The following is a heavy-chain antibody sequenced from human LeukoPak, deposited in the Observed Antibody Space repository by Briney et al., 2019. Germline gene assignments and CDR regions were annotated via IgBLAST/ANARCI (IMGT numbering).Heavy chain of an antibody. CDR2: IKQDGSEK. Sequence: GGSLRLSCAASGFTFSTYLMSWVRQAPGKGLEGVANIKQDGSEKYYVDSVKGRFTISRDNAKNSLYLQMNSLRAEDTAVYYCAREGYDFWSGYSFYFDYWGQGTLVTVSS. CDR3: AREGYDFWSGYSFYFDY. J-gene: IGHJ4*02. D-gene: IGHD3-3*01. V-gene: IGHV3-7*01. CDR1: GFTFSTYL.